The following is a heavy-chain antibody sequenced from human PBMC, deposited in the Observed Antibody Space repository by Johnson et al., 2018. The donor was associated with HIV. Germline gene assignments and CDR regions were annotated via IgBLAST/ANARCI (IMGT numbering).Heavy chain of an antibody. V-gene: IGHV3-9*01. CDR3: AKWSIVGATFSDAFDI. CDR2: ISWKSGNT. CDR1: GFTFDEYV. D-gene: IGHD1-26*01. J-gene: IGHJ3*02. Sequence: VQLVESGGGWVQPGRSLRVSCAASGFTFDEYVIHWVRQAPGKGLEWVSGISWKSGNTGYADSVKGRFTISRDNSKNTLYLQMNSLRAEDTAVYYCAKWSIVGATFSDAFDIWGQGTMVTVSS.